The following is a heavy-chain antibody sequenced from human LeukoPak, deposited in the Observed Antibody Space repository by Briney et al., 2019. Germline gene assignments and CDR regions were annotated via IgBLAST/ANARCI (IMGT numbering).Heavy chain of an antibody. CDR2: IYYSGST. CDR3: AKAGVRYFDSSGLYAFDF. CDR1: GGSISSTSYY. V-gene: IGHV4-39*01. J-gene: IGHJ3*01. Sequence: SETLSLTCAVSGGSISSTSYYWAWIRQPPGKGLEWIGSIYYSGSTYHNPSLKSRVTMSVDTSRNQFSLKLSSVDAADTAVYYCAKAGVRYFDSSGLYAFDFWGQGTTVTVSS. D-gene: IGHD3-22*01.